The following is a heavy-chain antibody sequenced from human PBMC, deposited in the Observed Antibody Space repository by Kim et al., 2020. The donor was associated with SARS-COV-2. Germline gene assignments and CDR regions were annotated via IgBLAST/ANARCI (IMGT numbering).Heavy chain of an antibody. CDR2: ISSSGSTI. CDR1: GFTFSSYE. V-gene: IGHV3-48*03. D-gene: IGHD1-20*01. J-gene: IGHJ6*02. CDR3: ARDGIGLYGMDV. Sequence: GGSLRLSCAASGFTFSSYEMNWVRQAPGKGLEWVSYISSSGSTIYYADSVKGRFTISRDNAKNSLYLQMNSLRAEDTAVYYCARDGIGLYGMDVWGQGTTVTVSS.